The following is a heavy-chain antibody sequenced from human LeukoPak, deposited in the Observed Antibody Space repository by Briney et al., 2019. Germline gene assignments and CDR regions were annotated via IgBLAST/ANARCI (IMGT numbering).Heavy chain of an antibody. D-gene: IGHD3-16*01. CDR2: IYYSGST. J-gene: IGHJ3*02. V-gene: IGHV4-59*01. Sequence: SETLPLTCTVSGGSISSYYWSWIRQPPGKGLEWIGYIYYSGSTNYNPSLKSRVTISVDTSKNQFSLKLSSVTAADTAVYYCARTLMSFDIWGQGTMVTVSS. CDR3: ARTLMSFDI. CDR1: GGSISSYY.